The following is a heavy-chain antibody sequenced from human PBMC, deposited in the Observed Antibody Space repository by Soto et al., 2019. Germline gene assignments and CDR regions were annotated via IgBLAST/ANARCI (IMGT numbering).Heavy chain of an antibody. J-gene: IGHJ4*02. CDR1: GYTFTSYG. D-gene: IGHD1-7*01. CDR3: ARDRGHLWLELVDDY. Sequence: QVPLVQSGAEVKKPGASVKVSCKASGYTFTSYGISWVRQAPGQGLEWMGWISAYNGNTNYAQKLQGRVTMTTDTSTSTAYLELRSLRSDDTAVYYCARDRGHLWLELVDDYWGQGTLVTVSS. V-gene: IGHV1-18*04. CDR2: ISAYNGNT.